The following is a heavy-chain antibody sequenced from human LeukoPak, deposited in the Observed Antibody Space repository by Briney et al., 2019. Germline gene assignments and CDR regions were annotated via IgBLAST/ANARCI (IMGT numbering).Heavy chain of an antibody. J-gene: IGHJ6*02. CDR1: GFTFSSHS. V-gene: IGHV3-48*01. Sequence: PGGSLRLSCAASGFTFSSHSMNWVRQAPGKGLEWISSIGPSGNNKYYADCVKGRFTISRDNSKNTLYLQMNSLRAEDTAVYYCAKDGHGYCSSTSCYSTNGMDVWGQGTTVTVSS. D-gene: IGHD2-2*02. CDR3: AKDGHGYCSSTSCYSTNGMDV. CDR2: IGPSGNNK.